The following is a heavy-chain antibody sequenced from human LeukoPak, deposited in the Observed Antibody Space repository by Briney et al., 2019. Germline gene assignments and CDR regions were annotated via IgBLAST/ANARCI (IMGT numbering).Heavy chain of an antibody. Sequence: ASVKVSCKASGYTFTSYGISWVRQAPGQGLEWMGWISAYNGNTNYAQKLQGRVTMTTDTSTSTAYMELRSLRSDDTAVYYCVRRQDSDYGDTAGYFDYWGQGTLVTVSS. CDR1: GYTFTSYG. J-gene: IGHJ4*02. D-gene: IGHD4-17*01. CDR2: ISAYNGNT. CDR3: VRRQDSDYGDTAGYFDY. V-gene: IGHV1-18*01.